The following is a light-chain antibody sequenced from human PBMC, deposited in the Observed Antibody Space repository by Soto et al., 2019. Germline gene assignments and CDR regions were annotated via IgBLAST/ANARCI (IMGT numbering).Light chain of an antibody. CDR2: EVS. V-gene: IGLV2-14*01. CDR3: SSYSSRNTFV. J-gene: IGLJ2*01. Sequence: QSALTQPASVSGSPGQSITISCTGTSSDVGAYNYVSWYQQHPGKAPKLMIFEVSDRPSGVSNRFSGSKSGNAASLTISGLQDEDEDDYYRSSYSSRNTFVFGGGTKLTVL. CDR1: SSDVGAYNY.